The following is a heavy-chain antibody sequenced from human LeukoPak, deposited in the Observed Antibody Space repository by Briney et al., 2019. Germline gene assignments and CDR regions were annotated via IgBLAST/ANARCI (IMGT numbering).Heavy chain of an antibody. J-gene: IGHJ3*02. V-gene: IGHV3-9*01. D-gene: IGHD2-2*01. CDR1: GFTFDNYA. Sequence: PGRSLRLSCAVSGFTFDNYAMHWVRQAPGKGLEWVSGISSNGGNIGYADSVKGRFTISRDNSKNTLYLQMNSLRAEDTAVYYCAKDRARIVVEGEEDAFDIWGQGTMVTVSS. CDR3: AKDRARIVVEGEEDAFDI. CDR2: ISSNGGNI.